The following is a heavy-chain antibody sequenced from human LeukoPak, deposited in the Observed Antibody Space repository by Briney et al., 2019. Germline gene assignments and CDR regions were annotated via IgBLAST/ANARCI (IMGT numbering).Heavy chain of an antibody. V-gene: IGHV3-30*18. CDR1: GFTFSSYS. Sequence: GGSLRLSCAASGFTFSSYSMNWVRQAPGKGLEWVAVISYDGSNKYYADSVRGRFTISRDNSKNTLYLQMNSLRAEDTAVYYCAKSPKTYCSSTSCYPYYYYYMDVWGKGTTVTISS. D-gene: IGHD2-2*01. J-gene: IGHJ6*03. CDR3: AKSPKTYCSSTSCYPYYYYYMDV. CDR2: ISYDGSNK.